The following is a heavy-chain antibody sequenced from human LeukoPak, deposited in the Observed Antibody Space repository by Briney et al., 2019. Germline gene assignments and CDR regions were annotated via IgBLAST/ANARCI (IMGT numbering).Heavy chain of an antibody. CDR3: AREGIAVAGTSDAFGI. Sequence: GGSLRLSCAASGLTFSKYWMSWVRQAPGKGLEWVANIKQDGSEKYYVDSVKGRFTISRDNAKNSLYLQMNSLRAEDTAVYYCAREGIAVAGTSDAFGIWGQGTMVTVSS. J-gene: IGHJ3*02. CDR2: IKQDGSEK. CDR1: GLTFSKYW. D-gene: IGHD6-19*01. V-gene: IGHV3-7*01.